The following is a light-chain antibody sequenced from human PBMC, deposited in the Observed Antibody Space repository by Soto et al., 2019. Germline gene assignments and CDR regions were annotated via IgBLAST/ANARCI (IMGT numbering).Light chain of an antibody. J-gene: IGLJ2*01. V-gene: IGLV1-51*01. CDR3: GTWHSSLSAAYVV. CDR1: SSNIGDNS. CDR2: DNN. Sequence: QSVLTQPPSVSAAPGQKVTISCSGSSSNIGDNSVSWYQQLPGTAPKLLIYDNNKRPSGIPDRFSGSKSGTSATLGITGLQTGDEADYYCGTWHSSLSAAYVVFGGGTKLTVL.